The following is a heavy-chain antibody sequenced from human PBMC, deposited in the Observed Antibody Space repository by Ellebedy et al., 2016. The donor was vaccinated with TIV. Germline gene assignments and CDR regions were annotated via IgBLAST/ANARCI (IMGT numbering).Heavy chain of an antibody. D-gene: IGHD1-1*01. J-gene: IGHJ3*02. CDR1: GYSFTSYW. CDR3: ASQGIQLERLAFDI. V-gene: IGHV5-10-1*01. CDR2: IDPSDSYT. Sequence: GESLKISCKGSGYSFTSYWISWVRQMPGKGLEWMGRIDPSDSYTNYSPSFQGHVTISADKSISTAYLQWSSLKASDTAMYYCASQGIQLERLAFDIWGQGTMVTVSS.